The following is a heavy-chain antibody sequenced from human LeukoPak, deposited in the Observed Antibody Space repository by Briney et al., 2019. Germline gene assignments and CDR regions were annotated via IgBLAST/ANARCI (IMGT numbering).Heavy chain of an antibody. CDR3: AKMGIYYDTSVYII. CDR1: GFTFSDYA. CDR2: IRNKANGGTA. V-gene: IGHV3-49*04. Sequence: GGSLRLSCTASGFTFSDYAMSWVRQAPGKGLEWVGFIRNKANGGTADYAASVKGRFTISRDDSKTIAYLQMNSLKTEDTAVYYCAKMGIYYDTSVYIIWGQGTMVTVSS. J-gene: IGHJ3*02. D-gene: IGHD3-22*01.